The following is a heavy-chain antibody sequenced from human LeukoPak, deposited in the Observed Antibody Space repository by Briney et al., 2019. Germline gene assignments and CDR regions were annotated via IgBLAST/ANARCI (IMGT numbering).Heavy chain of an antibody. J-gene: IGHJ4*02. CDR2: IKQDGSEK. CDR3: AREWQGGIAAAGTRIEGDY. D-gene: IGHD6-13*01. Sequence: GGSLRLSYAVSGFSVSGYWMTWVRQAPGKGLEWVANIKQDGSEKNYVDPVKGRFTISRDNAENSLFLQMNSLRVEDTAVYYCAREWQGGIAAAGTRIEGDYWGQGTLVAVSS. CDR1: GFSVSGYW. V-gene: IGHV3-7*01.